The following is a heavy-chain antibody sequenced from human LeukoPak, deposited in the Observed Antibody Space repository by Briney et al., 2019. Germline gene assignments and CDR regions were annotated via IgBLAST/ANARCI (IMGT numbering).Heavy chain of an antibody. CDR3: AKESWVSDAVAVL. D-gene: IGHD6-13*01. V-gene: IGHV3-23*01. CDR1: GFTFSSYA. J-gene: IGHJ4*02. CDR2: LRGNGET. Sequence: GGSLRLSCAASGFTFSSYAMSWVRQAPARGLEWVSSLRGNGETFYADSVKGRCTLSRDDSRNMVHLQLNSLRVEDTAIYYCAKESWVSDAVAVLWGQGTQVTVSS.